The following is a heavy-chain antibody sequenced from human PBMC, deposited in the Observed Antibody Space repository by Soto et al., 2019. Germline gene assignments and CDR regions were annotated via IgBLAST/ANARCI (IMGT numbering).Heavy chain of an antibody. V-gene: IGHV4-34*01. CDR3: ARGRALRFLEWFHWFDP. Sequence: SETLSLTCAVYGGSFSGYYWSWIRQPPGKGLEWIGEINHSGSTNYNPSLKSRVTISVDTSKNQFSLKLSSVTAADTAVYYCARGRALRFLEWFHWFDPWGQGTLVTVSS. D-gene: IGHD3-3*01. CDR1: GGSFSGYY. J-gene: IGHJ5*02. CDR2: INHSGST.